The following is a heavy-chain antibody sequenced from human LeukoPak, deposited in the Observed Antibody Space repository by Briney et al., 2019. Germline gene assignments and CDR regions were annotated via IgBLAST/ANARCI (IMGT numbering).Heavy chain of an antibody. J-gene: IGHJ4*02. CDR1: GFMFSSNW. CDR2: IKEDGTET. CDR3: AKEGRSLQTY. D-gene: IGHD5-24*01. Sequence: GGSLRLSCAASGFMFSSNWMSWVRLAPGKGLEWVANIKEDGTETYYMDSVKGRFTISRDNAKNSLYLQMSSLRVEDTAVYYCAKEGRSLQTYWGQGTLVTVSS. V-gene: IGHV3-7*03.